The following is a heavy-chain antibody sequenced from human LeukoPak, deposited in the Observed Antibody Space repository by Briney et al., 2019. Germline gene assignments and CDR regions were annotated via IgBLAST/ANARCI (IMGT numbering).Heavy chain of an antibody. CDR3: AKGHVAVTTAFHDY. D-gene: IGHD4-17*01. CDR1: GFSFSSYA. V-gene: IGHV3-23*01. Sequence: PGGSLRLSCAASGFSFSSYAMSWVRQVPGKGLEWVSVISGSGGSTYYADSVKGRFTISRDNSKNTLYLQMNSLRAEDTAVYYCAKGHVAVTTAFHDYWGQGTLVTVSS. J-gene: IGHJ4*02. CDR2: ISGSGGST.